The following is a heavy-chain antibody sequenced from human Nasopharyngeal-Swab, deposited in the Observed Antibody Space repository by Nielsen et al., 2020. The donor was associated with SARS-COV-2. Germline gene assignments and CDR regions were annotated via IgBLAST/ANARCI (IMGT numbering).Heavy chain of an antibody. V-gene: IGHV3-74*01. D-gene: IGHD4-17*01. CDR3: ARGGVGYGDWNV. Sequence: VRQAPGKGLVWVSRINSDESSTSCADSVKGRFTISRDNAKNTLYLQMNSLRAEDTAAYYCARGGVGYGDWNVWGQGTTVTVSS. CDR2: INSDESST. J-gene: IGHJ6*02.